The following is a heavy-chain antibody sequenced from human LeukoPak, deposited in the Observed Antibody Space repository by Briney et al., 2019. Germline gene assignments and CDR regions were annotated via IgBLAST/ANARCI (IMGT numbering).Heavy chain of an antibody. CDR3: VKGLVQTTMSYSVDY. CDR2: ISYDGSNK. D-gene: IGHD1-1*01. V-gene: IGHV3-30-3*01. J-gene: IGHJ4*02. Sequence: PGGSLRLSCAASGFTFSSYAMHWVRQAPGKGLERVAVISYDGSNKYYADSVKGRFTISRDNSKNTLYLQMNSLRAEDTAVYYCVKGLVQTTMSYSVDYWGQGALVTVSS. CDR1: GFTFSSYA.